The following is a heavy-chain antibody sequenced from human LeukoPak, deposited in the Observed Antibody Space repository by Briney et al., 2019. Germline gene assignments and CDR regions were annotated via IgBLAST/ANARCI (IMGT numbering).Heavy chain of an antibody. J-gene: IGHJ6*04. V-gene: IGHV4-59*01. CDR1: GGSITSYY. Sequence: SETLSLTCTVSGGSITSYYRSWVRQPPGKGLEWIGYIYYRGSTNYNASLKSRVTISVDTSKNQFSLKLSSVTAADTAGYYWAREYGDGEYENYYYYGMDVWGEGTTVTVSS. CDR2: IYYRGST. D-gene: IGHD4-17*01. CDR3: AREYGDGEYENYYYYGMDV.